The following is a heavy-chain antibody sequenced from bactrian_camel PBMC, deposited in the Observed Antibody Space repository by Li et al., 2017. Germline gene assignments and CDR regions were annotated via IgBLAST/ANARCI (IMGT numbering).Heavy chain of an antibody. CDR1: GTTDSTYC. Sequence: VQLVESGGGSVQSGGSRRLSCETSGTTDSTYCTAWFRQAPSEEREGVATIDSDGFTVYADSVKGRFTIPRDNAKSTLYLQMNMLKSEDTAVYYCAAQVRGALGWPFQYWAQGTQVTVS. CDR3: AAQVRGALGWPFQY. J-gene: IGHJ4*01. V-gene: IGHV3S67*01. CDR2: IDSDGFT. D-gene: IGHD1*01.